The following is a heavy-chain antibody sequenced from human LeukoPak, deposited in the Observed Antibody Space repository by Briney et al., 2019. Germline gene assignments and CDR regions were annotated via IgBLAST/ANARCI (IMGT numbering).Heavy chain of an antibody. J-gene: IGHJ4*02. V-gene: IGHV4-59*08. CDR3: ARQRFLEWYFDY. D-gene: IGHD3-3*01. CDR1: GGSISGFY. CDR2: IFYSGST. Sequence: SETLSLTCTVSGGSISGFYWSWIRQPPGNELQWIGSIFYSGSTNYNPSLKSRVTISVDTSKNQFSLKLSSVTAADTAVYYCARQRFLEWYFDYWGQGTLVTVSS.